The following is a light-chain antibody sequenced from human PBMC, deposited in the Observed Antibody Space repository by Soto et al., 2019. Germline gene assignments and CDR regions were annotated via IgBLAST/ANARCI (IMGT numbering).Light chain of an antibody. CDR3: ATWDSSLSAGV. Sequence: QSVLTQPPSVSAAPGQKVTISCSGSSSNIGNNYVSWYQQLPGTAPKLLIYDNDKRPSGIPDRFSGSKSGTSATLAFTGRQTGDDAYYYCATWDSSLSAGVFGGGTKLTVL. V-gene: IGLV1-51*01. CDR1: SSNIGNNY. J-gene: IGLJ2*01. CDR2: DND.